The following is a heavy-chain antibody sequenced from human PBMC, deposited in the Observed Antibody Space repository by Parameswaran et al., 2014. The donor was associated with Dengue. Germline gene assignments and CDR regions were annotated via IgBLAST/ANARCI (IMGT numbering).Heavy chain of an antibody. D-gene: IGHD3-10*01. CDR3: ARIREPMVRGVVYYFDY. J-gene: IGHJ4*02. CDR2: IDWDGDT. V-gene: IGHV2-70*11. Sequence: RWIRQPPGKALEWLARIDWDGDTYYSAALKTRLTISKDTSKNQVVLTMTNMDPLDTATYYCARIREPMVRGVVYYFDYWGQGTLVTVSS.